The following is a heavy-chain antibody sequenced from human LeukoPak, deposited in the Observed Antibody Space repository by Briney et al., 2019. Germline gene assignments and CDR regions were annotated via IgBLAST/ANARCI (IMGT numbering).Heavy chain of an antibody. CDR1: GGSISSSSYY. Sequence: SETLSLTCTVSGGSISSSSYYWGWIRQPPGKGLEWIGSIYYSGSTYYNPSLKSRVTISVDTSKNQFSLKLSSVTAADTAVYYCARAGGYSSGWYPGIYDYWGQGTLVTVSS. D-gene: IGHD6-19*01. J-gene: IGHJ4*02. CDR2: IYYSGST. V-gene: IGHV4-39*07. CDR3: ARAGGYSSGWYPGIYDY.